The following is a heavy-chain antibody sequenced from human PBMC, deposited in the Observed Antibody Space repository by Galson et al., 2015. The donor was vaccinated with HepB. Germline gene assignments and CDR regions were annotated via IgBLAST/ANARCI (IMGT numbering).Heavy chain of an antibody. CDR2: INPSGGST. J-gene: IGHJ4*02. CDR1: GYTFTSYY. Sequence: SVKVSCKASGYTFTSYYMHWVRQAPGQGLEWMGIINPSGGSTSYAQKFQGRVTMTRDTSTSTVYMELSSLRSEDTAVYYCASQRIAVAGTEGYFDYWGQGILVTVSS. D-gene: IGHD6-19*01. V-gene: IGHV1-46*01. CDR3: ASQRIAVAGTEGYFDY.